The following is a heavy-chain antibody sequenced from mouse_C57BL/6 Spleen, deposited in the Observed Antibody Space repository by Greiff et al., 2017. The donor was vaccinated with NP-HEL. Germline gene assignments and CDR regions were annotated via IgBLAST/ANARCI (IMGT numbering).Heavy chain of an antibody. Sequence: VQLQQSGPELVKPGASVKISCKASGYAFSSSWMNWVKQRPGKGLEWIGRIYPGDGDTNYNGKFKGKATLTADKSSSTAYMQLSSLTSADSAVYFCARSTTVEVFAYWGQGTLVTVSA. CDR1: GYAFSSSW. CDR3: ARSTTVEVFAY. J-gene: IGHJ3*01. V-gene: IGHV1-82*01. D-gene: IGHD1-1*01. CDR2: IYPGDGDT.